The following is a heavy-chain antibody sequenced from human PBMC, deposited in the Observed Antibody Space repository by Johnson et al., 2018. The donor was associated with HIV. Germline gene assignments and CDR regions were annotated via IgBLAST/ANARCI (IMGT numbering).Heavy chain of an antibody. D-gene: IGHD6-13*01. Sequence: EVQLVESGGGLVQPGGSLRLSCAASGFTFSSYDMHWVRQATGKGLEWVSAIGTAGDTYYPGSVKGRFTISRENAKNSLYLQMNSLRAEDTALYYCAGDESGSSWAFDIWGQGTMVTVSS. CDR2: IGTAGDT. CDR3: AGDESGSSWAFDI. V-gene: IGHV3-13*01. J-gene: IGHJ3*02. CDR1: GFTFSSYD.